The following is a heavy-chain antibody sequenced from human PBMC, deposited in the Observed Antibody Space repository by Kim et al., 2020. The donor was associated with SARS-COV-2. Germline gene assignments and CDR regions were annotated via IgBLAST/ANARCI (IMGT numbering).Heavy chain of an antibody. J-gene: IGHJ6*02. CDR3: ARAIDRSIAVAVWLADYYYYGMDV. Sequence: SVKVSCKASGGTFSSYAISWVRQAPGQGLEWMGGIIPIFVTANYAQKFQGRVTITADESTSTAYMELSSLRSEDTAVYYCARAIDRSIAVAVWLADYYYYGMDVWGQGTTVTVSS. V-gene: IGHV1-69*13. CDR2: IIPIFVTA. CDR1: GGTFSSYA. D-gene: IGHD6-19*01.